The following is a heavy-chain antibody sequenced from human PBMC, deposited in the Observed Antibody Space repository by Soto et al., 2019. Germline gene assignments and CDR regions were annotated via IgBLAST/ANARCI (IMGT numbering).Heavy chain of an antibody. Sequence: SESLSLTCTVSGVSVGSGSYYWSWIRQPPGKGLEWIGYIYYSGSTNYSPSLQSRVTMSLDSSKNQFSLKLSSVTAADTAVYYCARVSITIFYYFDFWGQGTLVTVSS. CDR2: IYYSGST. D-gene: IGHD3-9*01. V-gene: IGHV4-61*01. J-gene: IGHJ4*02. CDR1: GVSVGSGSYY. CDR3: ARVSITIFYYFDF.